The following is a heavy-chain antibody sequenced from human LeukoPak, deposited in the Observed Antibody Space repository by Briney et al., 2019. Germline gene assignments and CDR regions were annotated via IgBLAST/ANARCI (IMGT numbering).Heavy chain of an antibody. D-gene: IGHD6-19*01. Sequence: GESLKISCKSSGYSFTNYWIGWVRQMPGKGLEWMGIIYPDDSDTRYSPSFQGQVTISVDKSISTAYLQWSSLKASDTAMYYCAKLGAYTSSWYGFFDYWGQGTLVTVSS. CDR1: GYSFTNYW. J-gene: IGHJ4*02. CDR2: IYPDDSDT. CDR3: AKLGAYTSSWYGFFDY. V-gene: IGHV5-51*01.